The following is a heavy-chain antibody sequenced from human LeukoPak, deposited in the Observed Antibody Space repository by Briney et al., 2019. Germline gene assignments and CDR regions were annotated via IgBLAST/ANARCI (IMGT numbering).Heavy chain of an antibody. CDR2: VSSDGSVT. J-gene: IGHJ4*02. Sequence: GGSLRLSCAASGFTFSAYWIHWVCQPPGKGLVWVACVSSDGSVTYYADSVKGRFTISRDNAKNSLDLQMNSLRVEDTAVYYCVRDSSKWYFDFWGQGSLVTVSS. D-gene: IGHD2-2*01. CDR1: GFTFSAYW. V-gene: IGHV3-74*01. CDR3: VRDSSKWYFDF.